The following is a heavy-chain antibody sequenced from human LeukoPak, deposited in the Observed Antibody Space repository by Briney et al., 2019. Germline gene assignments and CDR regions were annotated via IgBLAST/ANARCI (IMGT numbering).Heavy chain of an antibody. J-gene: IGHJ3*02. CDR2: ISYDGNNK. CDR1: GFTFSSYG. CDR3: ARVPDAFDI. Sequence: GGSLRLSCAASGFTFSSYGMHWVRQAPGKGLEWVAVISYDGNNKYYADSVKGRFTISSDNSKNTPYLQMNSLRAEDTAVYYCARVPDAFDIWGQGTMVTVSS. V-gene: IGHV3-30*03.